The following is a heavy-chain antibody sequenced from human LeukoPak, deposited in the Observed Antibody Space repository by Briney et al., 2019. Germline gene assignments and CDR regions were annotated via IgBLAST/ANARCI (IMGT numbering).Heavy chain of an antibody. CDR2: IYTSGST. D-gene: IGHD3-22*01. CDR3: ARVIGDSSGYYYEYFDY. J-gene: IGHJ4*02. CDR1: GGSISSYY. Sequence: SETLSLTCTVSGGSISSYYWSWIRQPAGKGLEWIGRIYTSGSTNYNPSLKSRVTMSVDTSKNQFSLKLSSVTAADTAVYYCARVIGDSSGYYYEYFDYWGQGTLVTVSS. V-gene: IGHV4-4*07.